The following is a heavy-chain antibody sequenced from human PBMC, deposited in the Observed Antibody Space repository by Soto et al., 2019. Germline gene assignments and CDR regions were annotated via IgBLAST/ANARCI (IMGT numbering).Heavy chain of an antibody. CDR3: AKTSVSYCSGGSCYPNWFDP. CDR1: GGSISSGDYY. Sequence: SETLSLTCTVSGGSISSGDYYWSWIRQHPGKGLEWIGHIYYSGSTYYNPSLKSRVTISVDTSKNQFSLKLSSVTAADTAVYYCAKTSVSYCSGGSCYPNWFDPWGQGTLVTVSS. J-gene: IGHJ5*02. D-gene: IGHD2-15*01. CDR2: IYYSGST. V-gene: IGHV4-31*03.